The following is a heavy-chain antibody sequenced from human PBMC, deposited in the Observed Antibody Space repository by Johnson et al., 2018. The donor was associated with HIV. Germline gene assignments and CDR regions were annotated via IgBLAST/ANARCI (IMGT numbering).Heavy chain of an antibody. CDR3: ARDYRGRTVDAFDV. CDR1: SSNY. J-gene: IGHJ3*01. Sequence: SSNYMSWVRQAPGKGLEWVSVIYSGGSTYYADSVKGRFTISRDNSKNTLYLQMNSLRAEDTAVYYCARDYRGRTVDAFDVWGQGTLVIVSS. V-gene: IGHV3-53*05. CDR2: IYSGGST. D-gene: IGHD3-16*02.